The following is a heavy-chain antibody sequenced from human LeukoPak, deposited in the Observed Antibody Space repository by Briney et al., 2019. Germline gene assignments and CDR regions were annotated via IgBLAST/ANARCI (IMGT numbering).Heavy chain of an antibody. Sequence: PSETLSLTCAVYGGSFSGYYWSWIRQVPGKGLEWLGEINQSGRTNYNPSLKSRVTISVDPSKNQISLNLSFVTATDTAVYYCARGWFGFWHNSYLGDNAFDVWGPGTMVTVSS. J-gene: IGHJ3*01. CDR2: INQSGRT. V-gene: IGHV4-34*01. CDR3: ARGWFGFWHNSYLGDNAFDV. CDR1: GGSFSGYY. D-gene: IGHD3-10*01.